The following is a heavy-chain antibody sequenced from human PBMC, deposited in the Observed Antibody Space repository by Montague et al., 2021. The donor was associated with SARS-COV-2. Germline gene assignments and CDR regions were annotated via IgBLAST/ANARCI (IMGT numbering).Heavy chain of an antibody. V-gene: IGHV3-48*03. CDR3: ASDSGIEIPDYYYSMDV. D-gene: IGHD5-24*01. Sequence: SLRLSCAASGFTFSSYEMNWVRQAPGKGLEWVSYISSSGSTIYYADSVKGRFTISRDNAKNSLYLLMNSLRAEDTAIYYCASDSGIEIPDYYYSMDVWGQGTTVTVSS. J-gene: IGHJ6*02. CDR2: ISSSGSTI. CDR1: GFTFSSYE.